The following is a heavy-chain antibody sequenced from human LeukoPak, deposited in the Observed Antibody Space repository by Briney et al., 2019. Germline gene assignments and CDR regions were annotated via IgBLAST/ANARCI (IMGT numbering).Heavy chain of an antibody. Sequence: PGGSLRLSCAASGFTFSGHGMHWVRQAPGKGLEWVSFLRRDGSDKQYADSVKGRFTISRDNSKNSLYLQMNSLRAEDTAVYYCTKGSHEASAGVYWGQGTLVTVSS. CDR3: TKGSHEASAGVY. J-gene: IGHJ4*02. D-gene: IGHD1-26*01. CDR2: LRRDGSDK. CDR1: GFTFSGHG. V-gene: IGHV3-30*02.